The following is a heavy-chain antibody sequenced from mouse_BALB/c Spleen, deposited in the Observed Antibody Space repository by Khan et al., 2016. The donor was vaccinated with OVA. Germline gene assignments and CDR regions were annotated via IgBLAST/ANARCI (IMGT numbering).Heavy chain of an antibody. CDR2: IWSDGST. CDR3: ARQPYYHYYIMDY. J-gene: IGHJ4*01. CDR1: GFSLSNYG. D-gene: IGHD2-10*01. V-gene: IGHV2-6-1*01. Sequence: QVQLKQSGPGLVAPSQSLSITCTISGFSLSNYGVHWVRQPPGKGLEWLVVIWSDGSTAYNSALNSRLSISKDNSKSQVFLKMKSLQTDDTAMYYCARQPYYHYYIMDYWGQGTSVTVSS.